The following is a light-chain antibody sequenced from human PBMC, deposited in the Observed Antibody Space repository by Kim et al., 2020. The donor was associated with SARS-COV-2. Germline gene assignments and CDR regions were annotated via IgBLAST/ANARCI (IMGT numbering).Light chain of an antibody. CDR2: RND. J-gene: IGLJ3*02. V-gene: IGLV1-47*01. CDR1: SSNIGTNF. Sequence: GQRVTISCDGTSSNIGTNFVYWYQQLAGSAPKLLIYRNDERPSGVPDRFYGSKSGTSASLAIRGLRSEDEADDYCAAWDDSLSGRVFGGGTQLTVL. CDR3: AAWDDSLSGRV.